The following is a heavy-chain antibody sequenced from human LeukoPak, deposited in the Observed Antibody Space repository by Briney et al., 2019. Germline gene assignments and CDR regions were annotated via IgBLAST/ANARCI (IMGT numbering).Heavy chain of an antibody. V-gene: IGHV4-4*02. CDR3: AGDPHCSSNNCPYDY. Sequence: PSGTLSLTCAVSGGSISSSDWWSWVRQPPGRGLEWIGYIYRTEDNNYNPSLKSRVTMSVDKSQNQFSLKLTSVTAADTAVYYCAGDPHCSSNNCPYDYWGQGILVIVSS. CDR2: IYRTEDN. D-gene: IGHD2-2*01. CDR1: GGSISSSDW. J-gene: IGHJ4*02.